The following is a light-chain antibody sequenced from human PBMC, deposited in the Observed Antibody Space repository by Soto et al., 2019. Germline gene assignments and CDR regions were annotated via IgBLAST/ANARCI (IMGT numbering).Light chain of an antibody. CDR2: EVH. Sequence: QSALTQPASVSGSPGQSITISCTGTSSDIGRYNYVSWYQQHPGRAPRLMIYEVHNRPSGVSNRFSGSKSGNTASLTISGLQAEDEADYYCSSYTTSSTQVFGTGTKLTVL. CDR3: SSYTTSSTQV. CDR1: SSDIGRYNY. J-gene: IGLJ1*01. V-gene: IGLV2-14*01.